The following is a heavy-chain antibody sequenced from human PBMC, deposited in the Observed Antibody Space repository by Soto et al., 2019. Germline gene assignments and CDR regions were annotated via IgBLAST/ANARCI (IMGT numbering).Heavy chain of an antibody. CDR2: ISYDGKYK. V-gene: IGHV3-30*04. CDR3: ARAPDFGSGSSRRFWYLDL. Sequence: PGGSLRLSCSASGIPFVTHALHWVRRAPGKGLEWVAVISYDGKYKYYSDSVQGRFTISRDDSKNTLYLHMNSLRLEDTAVYYCARAPDFGSGSSRRFWYLDLWGHGTLDTVSS. J-gene: IGHJ2*01. D-gene: IGHD3-10*01. CDR1: GIPFVTHA.